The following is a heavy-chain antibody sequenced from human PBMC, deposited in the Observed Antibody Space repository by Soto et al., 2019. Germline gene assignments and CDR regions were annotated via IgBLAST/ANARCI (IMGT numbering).Heavy chain of an antibody. J-gene: IGHJ6*02. V-gene: IGHV4-59*01. Sequence: PSETLSLTCTVSGGSISSYYWSWIRQPPGKGLEWIGYIYYSGSTNYNPSLKSRVTISVDTSKNQFSLKLSSVTAADTAVYYCARGGIAVVYYYYGMDVWGQGTTVTVSS. CDR3: ARGGIAVVYYYYGMDV. CDR1: GGSISSYY. D-gene: IGHD6-19*01. CDR2: IYYSGST.